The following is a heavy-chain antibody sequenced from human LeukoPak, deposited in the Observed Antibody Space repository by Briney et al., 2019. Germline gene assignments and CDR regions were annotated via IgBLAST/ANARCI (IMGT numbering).Heavy chain of an antibody. D-gene: IGHD2-2*02. CDR1: GYTFTSYA. Sequence: ASVKVSCKASGYTFTSYAMNWVRQAPGQGLEWMGWINTNTGNPTYAQGFTGRFVFSLDTSVSTAYLQISSLKAEDTAVYYCARDRRYCSSTSCYTHTAGYWGQGTLVTVSS. CDR3: ARDRRYCSSTSCYTHTAGY. J-gene: IGHJ4*02. V-gene: IGHV7-4-1*02. CDR2: INTNTGNP.